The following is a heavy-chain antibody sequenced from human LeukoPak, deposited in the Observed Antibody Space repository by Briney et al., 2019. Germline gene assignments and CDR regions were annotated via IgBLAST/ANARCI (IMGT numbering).Heavy chain of an antibody. D-gene: IGHD2-2*01. CDR2: ISSSGSTT. Sequence: GGSLRLSCAASGFTFGSYGMSWVRQAPGKGLEWVSYISSSGSTTYYADSVKGRFTISRDNAKNSLYLQMNSLRAEDTAVYYCARLGYCSSTSCSQIGAFDIWGQGTMVTVSS. CDR1: GFTFGSYG. CDR3: ARLGYCSSTSCSQIGAFDI. J-gene: IGHJ3*02. V-gene: IGHV3-48*04.